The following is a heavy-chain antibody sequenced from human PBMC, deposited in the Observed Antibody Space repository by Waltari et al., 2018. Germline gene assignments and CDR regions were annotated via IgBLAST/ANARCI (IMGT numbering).Heavy chain of an antibody. CDR1: GYTFTDYY. D-gene: IGHD6-13*01. Sequence: EVQLVQSGAEVKKPGATVKISCKVSGYTFTDYYMHWVQQAPGKGLEWMGLVDPEDSETIYADKLQGRVTIPADTSTDTAYMELSSLRSEDTAVYYCATDRFRAAAGTSIDYWGQGTLVTVSS. CDR3: ATDRFRAAAGTSIDY. J-gene: IGHJ4*02. CDR2: VDPEDSET. V-gene: IGHV1-69-2*01.